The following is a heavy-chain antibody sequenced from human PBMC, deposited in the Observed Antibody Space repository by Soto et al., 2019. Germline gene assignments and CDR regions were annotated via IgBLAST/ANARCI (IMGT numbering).Heavy chain of an antibody. D-gene: IGHD3-16*02. CDR2: IYNSGTA. CDR1: GGSISSSSYY. J-gene: IGHJ2*01. CDR3: ARHLPSDFDYIWGSYRPFNI. Sequence: QLQLQESGPGLVKPSETLSLTCTVSGGSISSSSYYWGWIRQPPGRGLEWIGRIYNSGTAYYNSSLKRRVLISGDPSKNQFPLRLSSVTAADTAVYYCARHLPSDFDYIWGSYRPFNIWGRGTLVTVSS. V-gene: IGHV4-39*01.